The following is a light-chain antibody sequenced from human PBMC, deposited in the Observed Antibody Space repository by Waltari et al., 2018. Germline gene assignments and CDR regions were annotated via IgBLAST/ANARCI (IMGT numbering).Light chain of an antibody. J-gene: IGKJ3*01. CDR2: KAS. V-gene: IGKV1-5*03. Sequence: DIQMTQSPSTLSASVGDRVTITCRASQSTSSWLAWYQQKPGKAPKLLIYKASSLESGVPSRFSCSGSGTEFTLTISSLQPDDFATYYCQQYNSYSVTFGPGTKVDIK. CDR1: QSTSSW. CDR3: QQYNSYSVT.